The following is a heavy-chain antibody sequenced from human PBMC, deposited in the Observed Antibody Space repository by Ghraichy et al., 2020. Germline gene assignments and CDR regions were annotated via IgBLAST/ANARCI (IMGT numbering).Heavy chain of an antibody. V-gene: IGHV3-7*01. D-gene: IGHD3-16*01. Sequence: GRSLRLSCAASGFTFSSYWMSWVRQAPGKGLEWVANIKQDGSEKYYVDSVKGRFTISRDNAKNSLYLQMNSLRAEDTAVYYCARDAKGGVDYARWFDYWGQGTLVTVSS. CDR2: IKQDGSEK. CDR3: ARDAKGGVDYARWFDY. CDR1: GFTFSSYW. J-gene: IGHJ4*02.